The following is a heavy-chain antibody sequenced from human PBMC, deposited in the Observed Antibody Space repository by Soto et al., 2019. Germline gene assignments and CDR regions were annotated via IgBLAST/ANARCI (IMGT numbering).Heavy chain of an antibody. V-gene: IGHV1-18*04. CDR2: ISAYNGNT. Sequence: VASVKVSCKASGYTFTSYGISWVRQAPGQGLEWMGWISAYNGNTNYAQKLQGRVTMTTDTSTSTAYMELRSLRSDDTAVYYCARVSYYDPSDYTLIGYFDSWGQGTLVTVSS. D-gene: IGHD3-22*01. J-gene: IGHJ4*02. CDR1: GYTFTSYG. CDR3: ARVSYYDPSDYTLIGYFDS.